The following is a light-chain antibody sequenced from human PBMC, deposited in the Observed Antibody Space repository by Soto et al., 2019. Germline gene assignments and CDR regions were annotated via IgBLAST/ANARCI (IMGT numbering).Light chain of an antibody. Sequence: DIQMTQSPSSLSASVGDRVTITCQANQDISNHLNWYQQKPGKAPKLLIYAASSLQSGVPSRFSGSGSGTDFTLTISSLQPEDFATYYCQQSYSTPLTFGGGTKVDIK. V-gene: IGKV1-39*01. CDR1: QDISNH. CDR2: AAS. J-gene: IGKJ4*01. CDR3: QQSYSTPLT.